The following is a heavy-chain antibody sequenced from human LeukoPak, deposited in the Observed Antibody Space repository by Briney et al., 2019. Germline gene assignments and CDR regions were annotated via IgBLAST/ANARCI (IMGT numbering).Heavy chain of an antibody. D-gene: IGHD3-10*01. CDR3: ARDLVRNLSRRDYAFDL. CDR2: ITWNSNNM. J-gene: IGHJ3*01. V-gene: IGHV3-9*01. CDR1: GFKFEDFA. Sequence: PGGSLRLSCAASGFKFEDFAMHWVRQPPGKGLEWVSGITWNSNNMAYADSVKGRFTISRDKAENSLYLQMNTLRPEDTAFYYCARDLVRNLSRRDYAFDLWGQGTMVTVS.